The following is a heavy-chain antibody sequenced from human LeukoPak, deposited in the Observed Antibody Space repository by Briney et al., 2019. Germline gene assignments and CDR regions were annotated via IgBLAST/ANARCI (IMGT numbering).Heavy chain of an antibody. D-gene: IGHD6-6*01. Sequence: GASVKVSCKASGGTFSSYAISWVRQAPGQGLEWMGRIIPILGIANYAQKFQGRVTITADKSTSTAYMELSSLRSEDTAVYYCARDPVSAARPGYYGMDVWGQGTTVTVSS. CDR1: GGTFSSYA. CDR3: ARDPVSAARPGYYGMDV. V-gene: IGHV1-69*04. CDR2: IIPILGIA. J-gene: IGHJ6*02.